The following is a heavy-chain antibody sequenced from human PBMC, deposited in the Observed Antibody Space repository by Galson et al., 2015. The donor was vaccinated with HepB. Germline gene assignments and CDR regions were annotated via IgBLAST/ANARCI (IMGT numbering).Heavy chain of an antibody. CDR1: GDSVSSNSVT. J-gene: IGHJ3*02. D-gene: IGHD2-8*01. CDR3: ARVYAHGFDI. Sequence: CAISGDSVSSNSVTWDWIRQSPSRGLEWLGRTYYRSKWYNEYALSVKSRITINPDTSKNQLSLQLSSVTPEDTAVYFCARVYAHGFDIWDQGTVVTVSS. V-gene: IGHV6-1*01. CDR2: TYYRSKWYN.